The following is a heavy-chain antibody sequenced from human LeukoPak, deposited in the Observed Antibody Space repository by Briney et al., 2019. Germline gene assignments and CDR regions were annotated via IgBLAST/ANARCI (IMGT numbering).Heavy chain of an antibody. D-gene: IGHD3-22*01. Sequence: PSETLSLTCAVYGGSFSGYYWSWIRPPPGKGLEWIGEINHSGSTNHNPSLKSRVTISVDTSKNQFSLKLSSVTAADTAVYYCAREDYYDSSGYLDYWGQGTLVTVSS. CDR2: INHSGST. CDR3: AREDYYDSSGYLDY. V-gene: IGHV4-34*01. J-gene: IGHJ4*02. CDR1: GGSFSGYY.